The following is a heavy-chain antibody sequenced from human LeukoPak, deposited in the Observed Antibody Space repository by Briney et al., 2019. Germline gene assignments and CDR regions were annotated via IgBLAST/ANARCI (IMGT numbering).Heavy chain of an antibody. CDR2: ISYDGSNK. CDR3: AKATGTFYYFDY. CDR1: GFTFSSYG. V-gene: IGHV3-30*18. J-gene: IGHJ4*02. D-gene: IGHD1-1*01. Sequence: GGSLRLSCAASGFTFSSYGMHWVRQAPGKGLEWVAVISYDGSNKYYADSVKGRFTISRDNSKNTLYLQMNSLRAEDTAVYYCAKATGTFYYFDYWGQGTLVTVSS.